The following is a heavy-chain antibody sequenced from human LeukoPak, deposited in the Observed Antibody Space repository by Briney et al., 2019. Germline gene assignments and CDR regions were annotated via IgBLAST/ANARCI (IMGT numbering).Heavy chain of an antibody. CDR2: ISGSGGST. Sequence: PGGSLRLSCAASGFTFSSYAMSWVRQAPGKGLEWVSSISGSGGSTYYAGSAKGRLTISRDNSKNTLYLQMNSLRAEDMAVYYCATVPTVTRNYYYGMDVWGQGTTVTVSS. CDR3: ATVPTVTRNYYYGMDV. D-gene: IGHD4-17*01. CDR1: GFTFSSYA. V-gene: IGHV3-23*01. J-gene: IGHJ6*02.